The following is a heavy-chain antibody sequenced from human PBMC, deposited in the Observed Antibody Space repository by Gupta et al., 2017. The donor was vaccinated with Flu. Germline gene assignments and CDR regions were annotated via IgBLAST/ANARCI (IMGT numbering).Heavy chain of an antibody. CDR3: ARVCGGACFSGLEF. CDR1: GDSITRGGYF. CDR2: IHHTGKT. D-gene: IGHD2-21*02. V-gene: IGHV4-31*03. Sequence: QVQLQEAGPGLVKPSQSLSLTCSVSGDSITRGGYFWSWIRQFPGKGLEWIGYIHHTGKTSYRASLKHRATISVDTSKNQFSLDLESVTSADTAVYYCARVCGGACFSGLEFWGQGAQVVVTS. J-gene: IGHJ4*02.